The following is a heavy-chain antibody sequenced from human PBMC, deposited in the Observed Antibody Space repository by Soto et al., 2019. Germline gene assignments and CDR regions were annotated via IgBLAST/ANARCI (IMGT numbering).Heavy chain of an antibody. CDR3: AKGDNGNIRGWFDP. V-gene: IGHV3-23*01. CDR2: ISGSGGNT. CDR1: GFTFSSYA. Sequence: EVQLLESGGGLVQPGGSLRLSYAASGFTFSSYAMTWVRQAPGKGLEWVSAISGSGGNTYYADSVKGRFTISRDNSKHTLHLQMNSLRAEDTALYYCAKGDNGNIRGWFDPWGQGTLVTVSS. J-gene: IGHJ5*02. D-gene: IGHD1-20*01.